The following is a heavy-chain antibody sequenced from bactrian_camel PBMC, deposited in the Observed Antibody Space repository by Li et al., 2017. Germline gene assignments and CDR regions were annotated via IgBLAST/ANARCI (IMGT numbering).Heavy chain of an antibody. Sequence: VQLVESGGDLVQPGGSLTLSCTASGFTFSAYDMSWVRQAPGKGLEWVSTISSGGGSTYYADSVKGRFTISRDNLKNTLYLQLNSLKTEDTAIYYCARQNIWTFEYWGQGTQVTVS. D-gene: IGHD2*01. J-gene: IGHJ4*01. CDR3: ARQNIWTFEY. V-gene: IGHV3S40*01. CDR2: ISSGGGST. CDR1: GFTFSAYD.